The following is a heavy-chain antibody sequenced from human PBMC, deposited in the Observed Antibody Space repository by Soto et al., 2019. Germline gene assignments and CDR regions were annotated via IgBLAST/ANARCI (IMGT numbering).Heavy chain of an antibody. CDR1: GGSISSGGYS. CDR2: IYHSGST. Sequence: SETLSLTCAVSGGSISSGGYSWSWIRQPPGKGLEWIGYIYHSGSTYYNPSLKSRVTISVDRSKNQFSLKLSSVTAADTAVYYCDRGDCGGDCSDAFDIWGQGTMVTV. D-gene: IGHD2-21*02. CDR3: DRGDCGGDCSDAFDI. J-gene: IGHJ3*02. V-gene: IGHV4-30-2*01.